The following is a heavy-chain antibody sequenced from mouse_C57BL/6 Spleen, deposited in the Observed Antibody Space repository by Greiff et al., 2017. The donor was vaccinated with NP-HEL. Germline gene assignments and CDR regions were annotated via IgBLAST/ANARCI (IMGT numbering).Heavy chain of an antibody. CDR3: ARGELWYFDY. CDR2: IYPSDSET. J-gene: IGHJ2*01. Sequence: QVQLQQSGAELVKPGASVKISCKASGYTFTSYWMDWVKQRPGQGLEWIGNIYPSDSETHYNQKFKDKATLTVDKSSSTAYMQLSSLTSEDSAVYYCARGELWYFDYWGQGTTLTVSS. V-gene: IGHV1-61*01. D-gene: IGHD1-1*02. CDR1: GYTFTSYW.